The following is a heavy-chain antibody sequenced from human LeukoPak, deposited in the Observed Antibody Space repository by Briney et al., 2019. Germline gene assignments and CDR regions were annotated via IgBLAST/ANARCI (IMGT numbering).Heavy chain of an antibody. Sequence: PGRSLRLSCAASGFTFSSYAMHWVRQAPGKGLEWVAVIWYDGSNKYYGDSVKGRFTISRDNSKNTLYLQMNSLRAEDTAVYYCARAYSSSLPPYYYYYYYMDVWGKGTTVTVSS. CDR3: ARAYSSSLPPYYYYYYYMDV. CDR2: IWYDGSNK. D-gene: IGHD6-13*01. V-gene: IGHV3-33*01. J-gene: IGHJ6*03. CDR1: GFTFSSYA.